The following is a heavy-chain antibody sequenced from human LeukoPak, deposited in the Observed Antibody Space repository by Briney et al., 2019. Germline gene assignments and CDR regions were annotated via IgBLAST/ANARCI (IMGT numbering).Heavy chain of an antibody. CDR1: GFTFSSAW. Sequence: GGSLRLSCAASGFTFSSAWMSWVRQAPGKGLEWVGRIKSKTDGGTTDYAAPVKGRFTISRDDSKNTLYLQMNSLKTEDTAVYYCTTDGYYYGSGSPFDYWGQGTLVTVSS. D-gene: IGHD3-10*01. CDR3: TTDGYYYGSGSPFDY. J-gene: IGHJ4*02. V-gene: IGHV3-15*01. CDR2: IKSKTDGGTT.